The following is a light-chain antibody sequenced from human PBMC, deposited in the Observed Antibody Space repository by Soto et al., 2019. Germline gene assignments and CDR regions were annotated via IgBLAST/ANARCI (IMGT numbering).Light chain of an antibody. V-gene: IGKV1-5*01. CDR1: QNISNW. CDR2: GDS. J-gene: IGKJ1*01. CDR3: QQYNSYPWT. Sequence: DIQMTQSPSTLSASVGDRVTITCRASQNISNWLPWYQQKAGEAPKFLIYGDSALESGVASRFCGSGSGTEFSLAISSLQPDDFATYYCQQYNSYPWTCGQGTKV.